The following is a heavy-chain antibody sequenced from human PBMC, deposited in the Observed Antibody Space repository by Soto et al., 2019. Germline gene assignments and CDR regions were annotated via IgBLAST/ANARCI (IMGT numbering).Heavy chain of an antibody. V-gene: IGHV1-18*04. CDR3: ARQREWGHYGSGSYLNYYYYYGMDV. D-gene: IGHD3-10*01. Sequence: ASVKVCCKASGYTFTSYGISWVRQAPGQGLEWMGWISAYNGNTNYAQKLQGRVTMTTDTSTSTAYMELRSLRSDDTAVYYCARQREWGHYGSGSYLNYYYYYGMDVWGQGTTVTV. CDR1: GYTFTSYG. CDR2: ISAYNGNT. J-gene: IGHJ6*02.